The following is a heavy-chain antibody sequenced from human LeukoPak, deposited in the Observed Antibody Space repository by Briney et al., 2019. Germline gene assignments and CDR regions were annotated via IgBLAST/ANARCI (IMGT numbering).Heavy chain of an antibody. V-gene: IGHV3-21*01. Sequence: GGSLRLSCAASGFTFSRYSMNWVRQAPGKGLEWVSSISISNYIYYADSVKGRFTISRDNAKNSLYLQMNSLRAEDTAVYYCARDYSTVTTFFDYWGQGTLVTVSS. CDR1: GFTFSRYS. D-gene: IGHD4-17*01. CDR3: ARDYSTVTTFFDY. J-gene: IGHJ4*02. CDR2: ISISNYI.